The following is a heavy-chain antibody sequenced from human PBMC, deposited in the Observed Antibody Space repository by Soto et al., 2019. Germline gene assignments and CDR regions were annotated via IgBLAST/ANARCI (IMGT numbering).Heavy chain of an antibody. CDR1: GYTFTGYY. CDR3: ARDGDYYGSGSRMDV. V-gene: IGHV1-2*04. D-gene: IGHD3-10*01. Sequence: ASVKVSCKASGYTFTGYYMHWVRQAPGQGLEWMGWINPNSGGTNYALKFQGWVTMTRDMSISTAYMELSRLRSDDTAVYYCARDGDYYGSGSRMDVWGQGTTVTVS. CDR2: INPNSGGT. J-gene: IGHJ6*02.